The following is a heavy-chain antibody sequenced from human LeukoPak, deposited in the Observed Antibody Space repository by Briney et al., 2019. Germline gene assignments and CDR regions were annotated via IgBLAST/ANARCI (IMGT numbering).Heavy chain of an antibody. J-gene: IGHJ4*02. D-gene: IGHD3-3*01. V-gene: IGHV4-59*12. CDR2: IYYSGYT. CDR1: GGSISSYY. Sequence: SETLSLTCTVSGGSISSYYWSWIRQPPGKGLEWIGYIYYSGYTNYNPSLKSRVTISVDTSKNQFSLKLSSVTAADTAVYYCARSNYDFWSGIDYWGQGTLVTVSS. CDR3: ARSNYDFWSGIDY.